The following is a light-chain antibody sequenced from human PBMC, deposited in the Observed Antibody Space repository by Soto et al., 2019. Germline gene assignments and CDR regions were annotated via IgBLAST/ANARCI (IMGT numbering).Light chain of an antibody. CDR3: QQSFSIPHT. J-gene: IGKJ2*01. CDR2: ATS. Sequence: IQMTQSPSSLSASVGDTVTITCRASQTMSFYLNWYQQKPGRTPNPLIYATSSLQSGVPSRFDGSGAGTEVTLTISSLQPDDFATYYCQQSFSIPHTFGQGTKLELK. V-gene: IGKV1-39*01. CDR1: QTMSFY.